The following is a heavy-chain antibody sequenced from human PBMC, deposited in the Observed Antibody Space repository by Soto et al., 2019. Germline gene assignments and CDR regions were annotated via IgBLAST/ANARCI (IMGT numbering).Heavy chain of an antibody. CDR1: GGSISSYY. Sequence: PSETLSLTFTVPGGSISSYYWSWIRQPPGKGLEWIGYIYYSGSTNYNPSLKSRVTISVDTSKNQFSLKLSSVTAADTAVYYCARVQSQRGYYYYYMDVWGKGTTVTVSS. CDR3: ARVQSQRGYYYYYMDV. D-gene: IGHD3-10*01. J-gene: IGHJ6*03. CDR2: IYYSGST. V-gene: IGHV4-59*01.